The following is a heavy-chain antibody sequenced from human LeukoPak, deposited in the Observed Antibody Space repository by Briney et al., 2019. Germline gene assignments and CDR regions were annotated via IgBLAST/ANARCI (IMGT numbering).Heavy chain of an antibody. J-gene: IGHJ5*02. V-gene: IGHV1-8*02. CDR3: VRDAEGAGISVNFWFDP. CDR1: GYTFTGYY. D-gene: IGHD1-14*01. Sequence: ASVKVSCKASGYTFTGYYMHWVRQASGQGLEWMGWMNPNNGNTGYAQKFQGRVTMTRDTYTSTAYMELRGLRPEDTAVYYCVRDAEGAGISVNFWFDPWGQGTLVTVSS. CDR2: MNPNNGNT.